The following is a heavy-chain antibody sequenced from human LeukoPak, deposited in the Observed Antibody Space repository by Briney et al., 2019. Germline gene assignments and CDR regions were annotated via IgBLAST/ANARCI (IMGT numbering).Heavy chain of an antibody. CDR1: GGSFSGYY. CDR2: INHSGST. Sequence: SETLSLTCAVYGGSFSGYYWSWIRQPPGKGLEWIGEINHSGSTNYNPSLKSRVTISVDTSKNQFSLKLSSVTAADTAVYYCARGYGWSSDLNWFDPWGQGTLVTVSS. V-gene: IGHV4-34*01. D-gene: IGHD6-19*01. CDR3: ARGYGWSSDLNWFDP. J-gene: IGHJ5*02.